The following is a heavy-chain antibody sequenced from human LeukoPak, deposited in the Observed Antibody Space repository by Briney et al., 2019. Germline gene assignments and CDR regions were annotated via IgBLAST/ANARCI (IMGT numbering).Heavy chain of an antibody. D-gene: IGHD3-10*01. J-gene: IGHJ3*02. Sequence: SETLSLTCAVYGGSFSGYYWSWIRQPPGKGLEWIGEINHSGSTNYNPSLNLRVTISVDTSTNQFSLKLSSVTAADTAVYYGARDSRFGSAEASAFDIWGQGTMVTVSS. CDR2: INHSGST. CDR3: ARDSRFGSAEASAFDI. CDR1: GGSFSGYY. V-gene: IGHV4-34*01.